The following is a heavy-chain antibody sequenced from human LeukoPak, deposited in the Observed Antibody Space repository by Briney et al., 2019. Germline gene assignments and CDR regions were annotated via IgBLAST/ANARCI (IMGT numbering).Heavy chain of an antibody. Sequence: SETLSLTCSVSGASFSTNYWSWIRQPPGRGLEWIGYVFDSGSTNYNPSLKSRVTISVDTSTKQFSLRLSSVTAADTAVYYCARVPNWFDPWGQGTLVTVSS. V-gene: IGHV4-59*01. J-gene: IGHJ5*02. CDR2: VFDSGST. CDR3: ARVPNWFDP. CDR1: GASFSTNY.